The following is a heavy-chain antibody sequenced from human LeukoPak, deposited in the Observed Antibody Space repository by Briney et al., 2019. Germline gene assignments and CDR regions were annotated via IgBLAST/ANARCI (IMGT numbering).Heavy chain of an antibody. Sequence: SETLSLTCTVSGGSISSYYWSWIRQPAGKGLEWIGRIYTSGSTNYNPSLKSRVTISVDTSKNQFSLKLSSVTAADTAVYYCARLGGDGYNRDFDYWGQGTLVTVSS. V-gene: IGHV4-4*07. CDR3: ARLGGDGYNRDFDY. D-gene: IGHD5-24*01. CDR2: IYTSGST. J-gene: IGHJ4*02. CDR1: GGSISSYY.